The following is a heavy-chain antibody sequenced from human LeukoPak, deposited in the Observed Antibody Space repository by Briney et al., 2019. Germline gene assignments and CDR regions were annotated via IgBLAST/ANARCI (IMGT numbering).Heavy chain of an antibody. D-gene: IGHD3-3*01. V-gene: IGHV1-69*13. CDR3: ASGNTEGSYYDFWSGYFNWFDP. CDR1: GGTFSSYA. CDR2: IIPIFGTA. Sequence: GASVKVSCKASGGTFSSYAISWVRQAPGQGLEWMGGIIPIFGTANYAQKFQGRVTITADESTSTAYMELSSLRSEDTAVYYCASGNTEGSYYDFWSGYFNWFDPWGQGTLVTVSP. J-gene: IGHJ5*02.